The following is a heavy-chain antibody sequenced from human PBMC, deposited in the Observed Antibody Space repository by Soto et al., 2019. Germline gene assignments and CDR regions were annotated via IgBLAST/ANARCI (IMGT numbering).Heavy chain of an antibody. V-gene: IGHV3-48*03. CDR3: ARELVVVVAATPYYYGMDV. CDR2: ISSSGSTI. CDR1: GFTFSSYE. J-gene: IGHJ6*02. D-gene: IGHD2-15*01. Sequence: QPGGSLRLSCAASGFTFSSYEMNWVRQAPGKGLEWVSYISSSGSTIYYADSVKGRFTISRDNAKNSLYLQMNSLRAEDTAVYYCARELVVVVAATPYYYGMDVWGQGTTVTVSS.